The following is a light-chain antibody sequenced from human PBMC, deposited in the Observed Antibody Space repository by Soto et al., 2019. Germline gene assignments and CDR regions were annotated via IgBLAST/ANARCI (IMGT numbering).Light chain of an antibody. Sequence: EIVLTQSPGTMSLSPGERVTLSCRASQTVTRNYVAWYQQKPGQAPRLLIYGASSRATGIPDRFSGSGSGTDSTLTISRLEPEDFAVYYCQQYGSSPFTFGPGTKVDIK. V-gene: IGKV3-20*01. J-gene: IGKJ3*01. CDR3: QQYGSSPFT. CDR2: GAS. CDR1: QTVTRNY.